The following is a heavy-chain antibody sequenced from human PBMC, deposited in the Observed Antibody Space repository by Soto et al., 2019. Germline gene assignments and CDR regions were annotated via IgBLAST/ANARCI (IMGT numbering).Heavy chain of an antibody. V-gene: IGHV4-31*03. CDR1: GGSISSGGYY. Sequence: PSETLSLTCTVSGGSISSGGYYWSWIRQHPGKGLEWIGYIYYSGSTYYNPSLKSRVTISVDTSKNQFSLKLSSVTAADTAVYYCVRTYYYDSSRSRRAYWGQGTLVTVSS. CDR3: VRTYYYDSSRSRRAY. J-gene: IGHJ1*01. CDR2: IYYSGST. D-gene: IGHD3-22*01.